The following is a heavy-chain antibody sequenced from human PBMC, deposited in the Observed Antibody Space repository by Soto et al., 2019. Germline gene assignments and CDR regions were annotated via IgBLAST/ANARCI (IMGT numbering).Heavy chain of an antibody. CDR3: ARDLGIAAAGAEPWFDP. V-gene: IGHV1-3*01. Sequence: ASVKVSCKASGYTFTSYAMHWVRQAPGQRLEWMGWINAGNGNTKYSQKFQGRVTITRDTSASTAYMELSSLRSEDTAVYYCARDLGIAAAGAEPWFDPWGQGTLVT. CDR1: GYTFTSYA. CDR2: INAGNGNT. D-gene: IGHD6-13*01. J-gene: IGHJ5*02.